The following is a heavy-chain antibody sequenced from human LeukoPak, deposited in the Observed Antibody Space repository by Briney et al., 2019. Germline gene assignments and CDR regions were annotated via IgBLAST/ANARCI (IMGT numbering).Heavy chain of an antibody. Sequence: PSETLSLTCTVSGGSISSGGYYWSWIRQPPGKGLEWIGYIYHSGSTYYNPSLKSRVTISVDTSKNQFSLKLSSVTAADTAVYYCARLVQRHAPVYYFDYWGQGTLVTVSS. D-gene: IGHD6-6*01. CDR2: IYHSGST. CDR3: ARLVQRHAPVYYFDY. CDR1: GGSISSGGYY. V-gene: IGHV4-30-2*01. J-gene: IGHJ4*02.